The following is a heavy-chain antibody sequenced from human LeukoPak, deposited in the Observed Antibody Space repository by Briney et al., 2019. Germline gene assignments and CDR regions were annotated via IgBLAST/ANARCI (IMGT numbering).Heavy chain of an antibody. CDR3: TTGPYDYGSGTYYH. CDR2: IKSKTDGGTT. V-gene: IGHV3-15*01. D-gene: IGHD3-10*01. Sequence: GGSLRLSCAASGFTFSNAWMSWVRQAPGKGLEWVGRIKSKTDGGTTDYAAPVKGRFTISRDDSKNTLYVQMNSLKTEDTAMYYCTTGPYDYGSGTYYHWGQGTPVTVSS. CDR1: GFTFSNAW. J-gene: IGHJ4*02.